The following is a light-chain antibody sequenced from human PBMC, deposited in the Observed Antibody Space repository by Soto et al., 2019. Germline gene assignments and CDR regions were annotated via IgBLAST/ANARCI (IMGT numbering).Light chain of an antibody. CDR2: EVS. Sequence: QSALTQPASVSGSPGQSITVSCTGTSSDVGLYDYVSWFQQHPGKSPKLIIYEVSHRPSGVSSRFSGSKSGNTASLTISGLQTEDEADYYCSSYTTVCTYVFGTGTQLTVL. J-gene: IGLJ1*01. V-gene: IGLV2-14*01. CDR1: SSDVGLYDY. CDR3: SSYTTVCTYV.